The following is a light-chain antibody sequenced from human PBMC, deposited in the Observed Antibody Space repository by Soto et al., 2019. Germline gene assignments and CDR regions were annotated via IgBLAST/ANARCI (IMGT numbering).Light chain of an antibody. CDR2: EVS. CDR1: SSDVGGYNY. Sequence: QSALTQPPSAAGSPGQSVTISCTGTSSDVGGYNYVSWYQQHPRKAPKLMIYEVSKRRSGVPDRFSGSKSGNTASLTVSGLQAEDEADYYCSSYAGSNNYVFGTGTKLTVL. V-gene: IGLV2-8*01. CDR3: SSYAGSNNYV. J-gene: IGLJ1*01.